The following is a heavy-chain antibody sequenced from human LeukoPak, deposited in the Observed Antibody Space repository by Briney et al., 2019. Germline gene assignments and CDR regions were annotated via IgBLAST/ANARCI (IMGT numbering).Heavy chain of an antibody. D-gene: IGHD6-6*01. CDR2: ISAYNGNT. CDR1: GGTFSSYA. Sequence: ASVKVSCKASGGTFSSYAISWVRQAPGQGLEWMGWISAYNGNTNYAQKLQGRVTMTTDTSTSTAYMELRSLRSDDTAVYYCAREYSSSIGGDWFDPWGQGTLVTVSS. V-gene: IGHV1-18*01. J-gene: IGHJ5*02. CDR3: AREYSSSIGGDWFDP.